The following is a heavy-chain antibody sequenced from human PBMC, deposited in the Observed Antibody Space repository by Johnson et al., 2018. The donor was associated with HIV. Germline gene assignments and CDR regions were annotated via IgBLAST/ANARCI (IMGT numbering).Heavy chain of an antibody. CDR1: GFTFSSYA. V-gene: IGHV3-30-3*01. Sequence: QVQLVESGGGVVQPGRSLRLSCAASGFTFSSYAMHWVRQAPGKGLEWVAVISYDGSNKYYADSVKGRFTISRDNSKNTLYLQMNSLRAEDTAVYYCAKDERAGQWLGLAFDIWGQGTMVTVSS. CDR3: AKDERAGQWLGLAFDI. CDR2: ISYDGSNK. D-gene: IGHD6-19*01. J-gene: IGHJ3*02.